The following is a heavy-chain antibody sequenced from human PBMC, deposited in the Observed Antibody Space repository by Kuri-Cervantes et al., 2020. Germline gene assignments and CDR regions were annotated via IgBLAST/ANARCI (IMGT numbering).Heavy chain of an antibody. CDR1: GGSFSGYY. Sequence: GSLRLSCAVYGGSFSGYYWSWIRQPPGKGLEWIGSIYYSGSTYYNPSLKSRVTISVDTSKNQFSLKLSSVTAADTAVYYCASMGKGGSLAYWGQGTLVTVSS. CDR3: ASMGKGGSLAY. D-gene: IGHD1-26*01. V-gene: IGHV4-34*01. J-gene: IGHJ4*02. CDR2: IYYSGST.